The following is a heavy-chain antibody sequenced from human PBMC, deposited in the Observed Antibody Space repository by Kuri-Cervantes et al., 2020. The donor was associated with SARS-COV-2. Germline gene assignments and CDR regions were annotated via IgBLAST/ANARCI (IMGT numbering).Heavy chain of an antibody. Sequence: GGSLRLSCAASGFTFSSYSTNWVRQAPGKGLEWVSSISSSSSYIYYADSVKGRFTISRDNAKNSLYLQMNSLRAEDTAVYYCARRSSGWYVSFDYWGQGTLVTVSS. CDR3: ARRSSGWYVSFDY. D-gene: IGHD6-19*01. CDR2: ISSSSSYI. J-gene: IGHJ4*02. V-gene: IGHV3-21*01. CDR1: GFTFSSYS.